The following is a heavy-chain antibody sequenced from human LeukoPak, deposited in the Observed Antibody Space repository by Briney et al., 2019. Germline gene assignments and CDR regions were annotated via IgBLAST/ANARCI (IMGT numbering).Heavy chain of an antibody. Sequence: GGSLRVSCAASGFTFSTYAMSWVRQAPGKGLEWVSAISGSGGSTYYADSVKGRFTISRDNSKNTLYLQMNSLRAEDTAVYYCARDTRDGYNWDFDYWGQGTLVTVSS. J-gene: IGHJ4*02. CDR3: ARDTRDGYNWDFDY. V-gene: IGHV3-23*01. D-gene: IGHD5-24*01. CDR1: GFTFSTYA. CDR2: ISGSGGST.